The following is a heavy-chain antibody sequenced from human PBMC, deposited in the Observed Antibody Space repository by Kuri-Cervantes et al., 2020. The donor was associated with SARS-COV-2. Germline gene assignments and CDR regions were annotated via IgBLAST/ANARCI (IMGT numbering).Heavy chain of an antibody. CDR1: GYTFTSYD. CDR2: MNPNSGNT. V-gene: IGHV1-8*03. CDR3: ARDNYKDYGDYNWYFDL. Sequence: ASVKVSCKASGYTFTSYDINWVRQATGQGLEWMGWMNPNSGNTGYAQKFQGRVTITRNTSISTAYMELSSLRSEDTAVYYCARDNYKDYGDYNWYFDLWGRGTLVTVSS. D-gene: IGHD4-17*01. J-gene: IGHJ2*01.